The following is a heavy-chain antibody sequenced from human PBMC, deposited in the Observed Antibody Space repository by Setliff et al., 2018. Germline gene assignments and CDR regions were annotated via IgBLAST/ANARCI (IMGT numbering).Heavy chain of an antibody. CDR1: GFTFSNAW. Sequence: GGSLRLSCAASGFTFSNAWMNWVRQAPGKGLEWVSSISSSSSYIYYADSVKGRFTISRDNAKNSLYLQMNSLRAEDTAVYYCARDRISRYYDSGAHAFDIWGQGTMVTVSS. D-gene: IGHD3-22*01. J-gene: IGHJ3*02. V-gene: IGHV3-21*04. CDR3: ARDRISRYYDSGAHAFDI. CDR2: ISSSSSYI.